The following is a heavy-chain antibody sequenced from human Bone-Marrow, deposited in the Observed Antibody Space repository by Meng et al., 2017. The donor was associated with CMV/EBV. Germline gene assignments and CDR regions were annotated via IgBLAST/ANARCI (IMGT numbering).Heavy chain of an antibody. CDR2: ISYDGSNK. D-gene: IGHD3-22*01. V-gene: IGHV3-30-3*01. CDR1: GLTFSSYA. Sequence: GGSLRLSCAASGLTFSSYAMHWVRQAPGKGLEGVAVISYDGSNKYYADSVKGRFTISRDNSKNTLYLQMNSLRAEDTAVYYCARPPPYYYDSSGYTPGAFDIWGQGTMVTVSS. J-gene: IGHJ3*02. CDR3: ARPPPYYYDSSGYTPGAFDI.